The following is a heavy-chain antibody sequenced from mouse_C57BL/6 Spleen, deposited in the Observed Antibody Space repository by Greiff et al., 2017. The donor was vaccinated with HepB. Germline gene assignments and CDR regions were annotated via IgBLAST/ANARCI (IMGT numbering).Heavy chain of an antibody. CDR1: GYTFTDYE. V-gene: IGHV1-15*01. CDR3: TRLRY. Sequence: VNVVESGAELVRPGASVTLSCKASGYTFTDYEMHWVKQTPVHGLEWIGAIDPETGGTAYNQKFKGKAILTADKSSSTAYMELRSLTSEDSAVYYCTRLRYWGQGTTLTVSS. CDR2: IDPETGGT. J-gene: IGHJ2*01.